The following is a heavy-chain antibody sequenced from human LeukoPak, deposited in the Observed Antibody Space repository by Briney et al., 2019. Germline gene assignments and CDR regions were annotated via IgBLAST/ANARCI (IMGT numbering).Heavy chain of an antibody. CDR3: TRVSSGSYFGYSYYYMDV. CDR1: GFTFSNYA. D-gene: IGHD1-26*01. Sequence: GGSLRLSCAASGFTFSNYAMNWVRQAPGKGLVWVSRINSDGGSTSYADSVKGRFTISRDNAKNTLYLQMNSLRAEDTAVYYCTRVSSGSYFGYSYYYMDVWGKGPTVTVSS. J-gene: IGHJ6*03. V-gene: IGHV3-74*01. CDR2: INSDGGST.